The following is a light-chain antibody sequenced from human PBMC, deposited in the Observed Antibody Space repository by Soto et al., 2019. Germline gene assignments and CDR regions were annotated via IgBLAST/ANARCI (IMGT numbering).Light chain of an antibody. J-gene: IGKJ1*01. CDR2: QIS. CDR1: ASLLHSDGNTY. CDR3: MQSSHLST. Sequence: IVLTQTPLTASVTPGQPASFSCGSSASLLHSDGNTYLSWLHQRPGQPPRLLIYQISKQLSGVPDRFSGSGAGTNFTLKISRVEVEDVGTFFCMQSSHLSTFGQGTQVEI. V-gene: IGKV2-24*01.